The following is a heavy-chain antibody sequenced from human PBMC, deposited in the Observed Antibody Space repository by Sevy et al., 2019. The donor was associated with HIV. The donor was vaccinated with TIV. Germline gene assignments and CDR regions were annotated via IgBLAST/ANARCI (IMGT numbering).Heavy chain of an antibody. V-gene: IGHV1-69*01. Sequence: KISCKASGGIFRSNAISWVRQAPGQGLEWMGGNIAVFGTTHYAQKFQGRVTITADESRSTAYMELSSLKSEDTAVYYCARDKNYYVSGSFDYWGQGSQVTVSS. D-gene: IGHD3-10*01. CDR3: ARDKNYYVSGSFDY. CDR2: NIAVFGTT. CDR1: GGIFRSNA. J-gene: IGHJ4*01.